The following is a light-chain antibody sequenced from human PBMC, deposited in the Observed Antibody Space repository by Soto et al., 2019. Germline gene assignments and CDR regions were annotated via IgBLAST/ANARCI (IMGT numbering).Light chain of an antibody. Sequence: IVLPQTPATLSLSPGERATLSCRASQSVSSYLAWYQQKPGQAPRLLIYGASNRATGIPDRFSGSGSGTDFTLTTSRLEPEDFAVYYCQQYGSSGTFGQGTKG. CDR2: GAS. J-gene: IGKJ1*01. CDR3: QQYGSSGT. V-gene: IGKV3-20*01. CDR1: QSVSSY.